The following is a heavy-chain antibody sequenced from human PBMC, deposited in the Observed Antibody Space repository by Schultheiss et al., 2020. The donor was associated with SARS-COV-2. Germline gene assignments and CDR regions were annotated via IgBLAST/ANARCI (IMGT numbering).Heavy chain of an antibody. V-gene: IGHV4-59*01. CDR3: ARAPVDTATYAFDI. J-gene: IGHJ3*02. D-gene: IGHD5-18*01. CDR1: GGSISSYY. Sequence: SQTLSLTCTVSGGSISSYYWSWIRQPPGKGLEWIGYIYYSGSTNYNPSLKSRVTISVDTSKNQFSLKLSSVTAADTAVYYCARAPVDTATYAFDIWGQGTMVTVSS. CDR2: IYYSGST.